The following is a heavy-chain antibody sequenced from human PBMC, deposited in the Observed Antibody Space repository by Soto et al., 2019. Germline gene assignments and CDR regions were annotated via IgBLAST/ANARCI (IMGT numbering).Heavy chain of an antibody. V-gene: IGHV3-30*18. Sequence: GGALRLSCAASGFTFSSYGMHWVRQAPGKGLEWVAVISYDGSNKYYADSVKGRFTISRDNSKNTLYLQMNSLRAEDTAVYYCAKETYSGPLDYWGQGTLVTVSS. J-gene: IGHJ4*02. CDR3: AKETYSGPLDY. CDR2: ISYDGSNK. D-gene: IGHD2-15*01. CDR1: GFTFSSYG.